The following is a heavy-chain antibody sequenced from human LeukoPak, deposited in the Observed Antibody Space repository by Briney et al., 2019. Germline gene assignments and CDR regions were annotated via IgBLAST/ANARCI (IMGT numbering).Heavy chain of an antibody. Sequence: ASVKVSCKASGYTFTSYYMHWVRQAPGQGLEWMGIINPSGGSTSYAQKFQGRVTMTRDTSTSTVYMELSSLRSEDTAVYYCARDNPDYYGSGSYFTDYWGQGTLVTVSS. V-gene: IGHV1-46*01. J-gene: IGHJ4*02. CDR1: GYTFTSYY. CDR3: ARDNPDYYGSGSYFTDY. D-gene: IGHD3-10*01. CDR2: INPSGGST.